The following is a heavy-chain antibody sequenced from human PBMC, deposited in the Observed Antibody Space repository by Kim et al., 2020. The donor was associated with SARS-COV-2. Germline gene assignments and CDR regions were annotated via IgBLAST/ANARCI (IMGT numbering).Heavy chain of an antibody. V-gene: IGHV3-7*01. D-gene: IGHD3-10*01. J-gene: IGHJ4*02. CDR3: ATSPSRIRGVVGY. Sequence: YYVDSMKGRYTISRDTGKNSLYLQMNSRRVKDTAVYYCATSPSRIRGVVGYWGQGTLVTVSS.